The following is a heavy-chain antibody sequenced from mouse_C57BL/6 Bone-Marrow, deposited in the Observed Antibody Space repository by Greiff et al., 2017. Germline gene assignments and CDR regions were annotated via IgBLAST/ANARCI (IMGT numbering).Heavy chain of an antibody. J-gene: IGHJ4*01. D-gene: IGHD4-1*01. CDR1: GYTFTSYW. CDR3: AIWELGHYAMDY. Sequence: QVQLQQPGAELVKPGASVKVSCKASGYTFTSYWMHWVKQRPGQGLEWIGMIHPSDSDTNYNQKFKGKATLTVDKSSSTAYMQLSSLTSEDSAVDYCAIWELGHYAMDYWGQGTSGTVSS. V-gene: IGHV1-74*01. CDR2: IHPSDSDT.